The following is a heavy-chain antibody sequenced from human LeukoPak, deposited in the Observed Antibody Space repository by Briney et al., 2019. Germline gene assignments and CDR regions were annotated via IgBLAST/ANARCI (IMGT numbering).Heavy chain of an antibody. CDR3: ARHDYGGVDY. J-gene: IGHJ4*02. CDR1: GFSFSSYW. Sequence: PGGSLRLSCAASGFSFSSYWMHWVRQAPGKGLVRVSRIYTAGSTTSYADSVKGRFTISRDNAKNTLYLQMNSLRAEDTAIYYCARHDYGGVDYWGQGTLVTVSS. V-gene: IGHV3-74*01. CDR2: IYTAGSTT. D-gene: IGHD4-23*01.